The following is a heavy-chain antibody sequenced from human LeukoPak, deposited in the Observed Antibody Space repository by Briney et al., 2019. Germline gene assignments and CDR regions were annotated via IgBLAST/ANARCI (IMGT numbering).Heavy chain of an antibody. V-gene: IGHV3-21*01. Sequence: PGGSLRLSCAASGFTFSSYSMNWVPQAPGKGLEWVSSISSSSSYIYYADSVKGRFTISRDNAKNSLYLQMNSLRAEDTAVYYCARGYEHFWSGYYYYMDVWGKGTTVTVSS. CDR1: GFTFSSYS. D-gene: IGHD3-3*02. CDR3: ARGYEHFWSGYYYYMDV. CDR2: ISSSSSYI. J-gene: IGHJ6*03.